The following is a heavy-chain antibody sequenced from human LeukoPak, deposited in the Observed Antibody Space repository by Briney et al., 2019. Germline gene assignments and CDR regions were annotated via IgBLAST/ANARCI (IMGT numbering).Heavy chain of an antibody. CDR3: ARARYYGDYMDV. Sequence: GGSLRLSCAASGFTFSSCDMFWVRQAPGKGLEYVTAISSNGGRTYYANSVKGRFTISRDNSKNTVYLQMGSLRDDDMAVYYCARARYYGDYMDVWGKGTTVTASS. D-gene: IGHD4-17*01. J-gene: IGHJ6*03. V-gene: IGHV3-64*01. CDR1: GFTFSSCD. CDR2: ISSNGGRT.